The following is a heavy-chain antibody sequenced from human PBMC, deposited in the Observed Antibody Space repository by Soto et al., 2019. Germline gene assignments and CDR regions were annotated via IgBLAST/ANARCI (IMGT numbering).Heavy chain of an antibody. CDR1: GFTFSSYG. J-gene: IGHJ5*02. V-gene: IGHV3-33*01. D-gene: IGHD2-2*01. CDR3: ARDLGCSSTSCYDPYNWFDP. CDR2: IWYDGSNK. Sequence: GGSLRLSCAASGFTFSSYGMHWVRQAPGKGLEWVAVIWYDGSNKYYADSVKGRFTISRDNSKNTLYLQMNSLRAEDTAVYYCARDLGCSSTSCYDPYNWFDPWGQGTLVTVSS.